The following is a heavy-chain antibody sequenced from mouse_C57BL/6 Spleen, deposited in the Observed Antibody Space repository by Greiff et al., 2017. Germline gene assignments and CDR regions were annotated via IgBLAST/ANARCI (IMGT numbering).Heavy chain of an antibody. CDR3: ARPLYFDY. CDR2: ISSGGSYT. J-gene: IGHJ2*01. CDR1: GFTFSSYG. V-gene: IGHV5-6*01. Sequence: EVKLMESGGDLVKPGGSLKLSCAASGFTFSSYGMSWVRQTPDKRLEWVATISSGGSYTYYPDSVKGRFTISRDNAKNTLYLQMSSLKSEDTAMYYCARPLYFDYWGQGTTRTVSS.